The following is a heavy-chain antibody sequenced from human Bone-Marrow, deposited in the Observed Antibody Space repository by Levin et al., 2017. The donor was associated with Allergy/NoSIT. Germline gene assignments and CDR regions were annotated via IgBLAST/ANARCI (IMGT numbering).Heavy chain of an antibody. J-gene: IGHJ5*02. V-gene: IGHV4-34*01. CDR1: GGSFRGSY. CDR3: ARGNGYCSSTSCLNWFDP. CDR2: INHSGST. Sequence: SQTLSLPCAVYGGSFRGSYWSWIRQPPGKGLEWIGEINHSGSTNYNPSLKSRVTISVDTSKNQFSLKLSSVTAADTAVYYCARGNGYCSSTSCLNWFDPWGQGTLVTVSS. D-gene: IGHD2-2*01.